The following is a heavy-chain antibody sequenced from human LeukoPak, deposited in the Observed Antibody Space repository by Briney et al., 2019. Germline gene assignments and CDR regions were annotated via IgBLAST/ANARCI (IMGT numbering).Heavy chain of an antibody. J-gene: IGHJ4*02. Sequence: GRSLRLSCAASGFTFDDYAMNWVRQAPGKGLEWVSGISWNSGSIGYADSVKGRFTISRDNAKNSLYLQMNSLRAEDMAVYYCAKAGVRDSGGWYYFDYWGQGTLVTVSS. CDR1: GFTFDDYA. CDR2: ISWNSGSI. V-gene: IGHV3-9*03. CDR3: AKAGVRDSGGWYYFDY. D-gene: IGHD6-19*01.